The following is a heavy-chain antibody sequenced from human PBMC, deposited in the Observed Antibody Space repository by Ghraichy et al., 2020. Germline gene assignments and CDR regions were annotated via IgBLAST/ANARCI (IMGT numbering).Heavy chain of an antibody. V-gene: IGHV3-23*01. D-gene: IGHD3-10*01. Sequence: GGSLRLSCEASGFTFSTYAMSWVRQAPGKGLEWVSSIGGTGGRTYHADSVKGRFTISRDNSKNTLYLLMDSLRAEDTAVYYCAKESDWVYYYASGGDYWGQGTLVTVSS. J-gene: IGHJ4*02. CDR2: IGGTGGRT. CDR1: GFTFSTYA. CDR3: AKESDWVYYYASGGDY.